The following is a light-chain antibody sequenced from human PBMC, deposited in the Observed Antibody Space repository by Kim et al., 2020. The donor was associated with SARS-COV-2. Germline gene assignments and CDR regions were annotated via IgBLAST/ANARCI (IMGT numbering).Light chain of an antibody. J-gene: IGKJ4*01. Sequence: EIVMTQSPATLSVSPGERATLSCRASQSVGSNLAWYQQKPGQAPRLLIYGASTRATGIPARFSVSGSGTEFTLTISSLQSEDFTVYFCQQYENWLTFGGGTKVDI. CDR3: QQYENWLT. V-gene: IGKV3D-15*01. CDR2: GAS. CDR1: QSVGSN.